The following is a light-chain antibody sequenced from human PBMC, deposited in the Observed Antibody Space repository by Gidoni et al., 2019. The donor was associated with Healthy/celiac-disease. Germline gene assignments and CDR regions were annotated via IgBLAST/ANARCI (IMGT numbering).Light chain of an antibody. CDR3: QQRSNWPLT. J-gene: IGKJ4*01. V-gene: IGKV3-11*01. CDR2: DAS. CDR1: QSVSSY. Sequence: EIVLTQSPATLSLSPGERATLSCRASQSVSSYLAWYQQKPGQAPRLLIYDASNRATGFPARFSGSGSGTDFTLTISSLGPEDFAVYYCQQRSNWPLTFGGGTKVEIK.